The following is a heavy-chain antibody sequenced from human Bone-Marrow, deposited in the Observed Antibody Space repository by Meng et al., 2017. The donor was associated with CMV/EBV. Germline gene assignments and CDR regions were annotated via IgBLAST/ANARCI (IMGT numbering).Heavy chain of an antibody. V-gene: IGHV4-38-2*02. J-gene: IGHJ5*02. CDR2: IYHSGST. D-gene: IGHD6-13*01. Sequence: SETLSLTCTVSGDPISSYYWSWIRQPPGKELEWIGSIYHSGSTYYNPSLKSRVTISVDTSKNQFSLKLSSVTAADTAVYYCATAQGVYSSSWPGSWFDPWGQGTLVTVSS. CDR3: ATAQGVYSSSWPGSWFDP. CDR1: GDPISSYY.